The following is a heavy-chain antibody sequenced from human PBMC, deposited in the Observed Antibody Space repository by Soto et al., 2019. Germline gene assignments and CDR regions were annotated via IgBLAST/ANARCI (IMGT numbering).Heavy chain of an antibody. D-gene: IGHD5-18*01. CDR2: ISPSSSTI. CDR1: GFTFRSYS. J-gene: IGHJ4*02. CDR3: AREGSGLILRYSYAERPFDY. V-gene: IGHV3-48*02. Sequence: GGSLRLSCAASGFTFRSYSMNWVRRAPGKGLEWLSYISPSSSTIYYADSVKGRFTISRDNAKNSLYLQMTSLRDEDTAVYYCAREGSGLILRYSYAERPFDYWGQGTLVTVSS.